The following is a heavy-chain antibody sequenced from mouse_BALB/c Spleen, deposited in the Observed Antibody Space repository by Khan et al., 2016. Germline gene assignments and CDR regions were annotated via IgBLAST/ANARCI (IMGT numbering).Heavy chain of an antibody. V-gene: IGHV14-3*02. CDR3: ARSPYEYDVGFAD. D-gene: IGHD2-4*01. CDR1: GFNIKDTY. Sequence: LQQSGAELVKPGASVKLSCTASGFNIKDTYMHWVKQRPEQGLEWIGRIDPANGNTKYDPKFQGKATITADTSSNTAYLQLSSLTSEDTAVYYCARSPYEYDVGFADWGQGTLVTVSA. CDR2: IDPANGNT. J-gene: IGHJ3*01.